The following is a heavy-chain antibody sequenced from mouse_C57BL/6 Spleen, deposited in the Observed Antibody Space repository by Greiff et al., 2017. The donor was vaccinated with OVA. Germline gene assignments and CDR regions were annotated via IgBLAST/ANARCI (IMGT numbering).Heavy chain of an antibody. Sequence: VQLQQPGAERVRPGTSVKLSCKASGYTFNSYWMHWVKQRPGQGLEWIGVIDPSDSYTNYNQKFKGKATLTVDTSSSTAYMQLSSLTSEDSAVYYCARRSNYHFDYWGQGTTLTVSS. CDR2: IDPSDSYT. J-gene: IGHJ2*01. CDR1: GYTFNSYW. D-gene: IGHD2-5*01. CDR3: ARRSNYHFDY. V-gene: IGHV1-59*01.